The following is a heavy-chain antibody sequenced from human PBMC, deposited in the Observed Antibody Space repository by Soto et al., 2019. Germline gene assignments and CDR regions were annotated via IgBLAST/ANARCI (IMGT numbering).Heavy chain of an antibody. D-gene: IGHD1-26*01. CDR3: AKDPRVGASAAEYFQH. V-gene: IGHV3-23*01. Sequence: EVQLLESGGGLVQPGGSLRLSCAASGFTFSSYAMTWVRQAPGKGLEWVSSINTNGGSTFYADSVKGRFTTSRDNSKNTLYLQMNSLRAEDTAIYYCAKDPRVGASAAEYFQHWGQGTLVSVSS. CDR1: GFTFSSYA. CDR2: INTNGGST. J-gene: IGHJ1*01.